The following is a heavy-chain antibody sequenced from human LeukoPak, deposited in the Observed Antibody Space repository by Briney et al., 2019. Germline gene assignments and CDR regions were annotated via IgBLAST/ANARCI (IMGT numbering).Heavy chain of an antibody. CDR1: GYTFTSYG. Sequence: ASVKVSCKASGYTFTSYGIRWVRQAPGQGREWVGWISAYNGNTNYAQKLQGRVTMTTDTSTSTAYMELRSLRSDDTAVYYCARVGYSGYDPSSCFDYWGQGTLVTVSS. D-gene: IGHD5-12*01. CDR2: ISAYNGNT. V-gene: IGHV1-18*01. CDR3: ARVGYSGYDPSSCFDY. J-gene: IGHJ4*02.